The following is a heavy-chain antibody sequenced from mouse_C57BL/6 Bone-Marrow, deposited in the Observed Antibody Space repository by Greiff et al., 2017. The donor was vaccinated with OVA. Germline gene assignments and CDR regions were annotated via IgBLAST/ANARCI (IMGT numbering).Heavy chain of an antibody. Sequence: QVQLQQSGAELVRPGTSVKVSCKASGYAFTNYLIEWVKQRPGQGLEWIGEINPGSGGTNYNEKFKGKATLTADKSSSTAYMQLRSLTSEDSAVYVCAATTVEGDYWGQGTTLTVSS. V-gene: IGHV1-54*01. CDR3: AATTVEGDY. CDR1: GYAFTNYL. J-gene: IGHJ2*01. CDR2: INPGSGGT. D-gene: IGHD1-1*01.